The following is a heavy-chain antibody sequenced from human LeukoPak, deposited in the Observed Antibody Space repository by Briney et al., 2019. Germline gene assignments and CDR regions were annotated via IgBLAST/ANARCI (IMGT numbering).Heavy chain of an antibody. CDR1: GFTFSNYD. CDR2: VGTAGDP. CDR3: ARGSAIVGATGYYNGMDV. J-gene: IGHJ6*02. V-gene: IGHV3-13*05. D-gene: IGHD1-26*01. Sequence: PGGSLRLSCAASGFTFSNYDIHWVRQATGKGLEWVSGVGTAGDPFYTGSVKGRFTISRENAKNSLYLQMNSLRAGDTAVYYCARGSAIVGATGYYNGMDVWGQGTTVTVSS.